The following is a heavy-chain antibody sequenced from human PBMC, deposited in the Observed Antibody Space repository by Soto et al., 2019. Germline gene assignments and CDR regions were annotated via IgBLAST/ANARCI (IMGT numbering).Heavy chain of an antibody. Sequence: QVQLVQSGAEVKKPGASVKVSCMASGYTFTRYYMHWVRQAPGQGLEWMGMVNPSGSSTSYAQRFQGRVTMTRDTSTTTLYMELSSLRSEDTAVYFCARGLIVGATDFDYWGQGTLVTVSS. V-gene: IGHV1-46*01. J-gene: IGHJ4*02. CDR1: GYTFTRYY. D-gene: IGHD1-26*01. CDR3: ARGLIVGATDFDY. CDR2: VNPSGSST.